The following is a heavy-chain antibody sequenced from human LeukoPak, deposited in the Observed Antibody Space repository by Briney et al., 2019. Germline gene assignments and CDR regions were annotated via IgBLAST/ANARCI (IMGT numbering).Heavy chain of an antibody. J-gene: IGHJ6*02. CDR3: ARVGGTNSYYSGMAS. V-gene: IGHV4-59*01. CDR2: IYDSGST. D-gene: IGHD1-1*01. Sequence: SETLSLTCTVSGGSISSYYWSWIRQPPGKGLEWIGYIYDSGSTNYNPSLKSRVTISVDTSKNQFSLKLSSVTAADTAVYYCARVGGTNSYYSGMASGAKGPRSPPP. CDR1: GGSISSYY.